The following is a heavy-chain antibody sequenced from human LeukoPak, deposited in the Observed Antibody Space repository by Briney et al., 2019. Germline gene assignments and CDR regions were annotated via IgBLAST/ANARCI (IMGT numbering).Heavy chain of an antibody. D-gene: IGHD6-13*01. CDR3: ARGYSSSFVDY. CDR1: GGSISSYY. Sequence: SETPSLTCTVSGGSISSYYWSWIRQPPGKGLEWIGYIYYSGSTNYNPSLKSRVTISVDTSKNQFSLKLSSVTAADTAVYYCARGYSSSFVDYWGQGTLVTVSS. V-gene: IGHV4-59*01. CDR2: IYYSGST. J-gene: IGHJ4*02.